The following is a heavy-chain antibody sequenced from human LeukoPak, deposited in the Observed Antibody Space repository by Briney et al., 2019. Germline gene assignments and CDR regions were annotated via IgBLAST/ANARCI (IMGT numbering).Heavy chain of an antibody. D-gene: IGHD1-1*01. J-gene: IGHJ4*02. V-gene: IGHV3-23*01. Sequence: PGGSLRLSSAASGFTFSNYAMTWVRQAPGKGLEWISTISGSGGATFCADSVKGRFTISRDNSKNTLYLQMNSLRAEDTAVYYCASHLGGTAGYWGQGTLVTVSS. CDR2: ISGSGGAT. CDR1: GFTFSNYA. CDR3: ASHLGGTAGY.